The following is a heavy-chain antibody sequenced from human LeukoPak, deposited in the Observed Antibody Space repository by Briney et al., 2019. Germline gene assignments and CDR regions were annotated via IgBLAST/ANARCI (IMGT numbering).Heavy chain of an antibody. V-gene: IGHV3-30*18. D-gene: IGHD4-17*01. Sequence: GRSLRLSCAASGFTFSSYGMHWVRQAPGKGLEWVAVISYDGSNEYYADSVKGRFTISRDNSKNTLYLQMNSLRAEDTAVYYCAKDDALLGGDYDMCDYWGQGTLVTVSS. CDR3: AKDDALLGGDYDMCDY. CDR2: ISYDGSNE. J-gene: IGHJ4*02. CDR1: GFTFSSYG.